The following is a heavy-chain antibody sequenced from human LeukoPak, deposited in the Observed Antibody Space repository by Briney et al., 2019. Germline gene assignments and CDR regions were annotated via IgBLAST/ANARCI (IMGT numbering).Heavy chain of an antibody. D-gene: IGHD6-19*01. Sequence: GGSLRLSCATSGFIFSKAWMSWVRQAPGKGLEWVGRIKSETDGGTTDYAAPVKGRFTISRDDSKNTLYLQMNSLKTEDTAVYYCVIDNLDQSGWLGYFQHWGQGILVTVSS. CDR3: VIDNLDQSGWLGYFQH. CDR1: GFIFSKAW. V-gene: IGHV3-15*01. CDR2: IKSETDGGTT. J-gene: IGHJ1*01.